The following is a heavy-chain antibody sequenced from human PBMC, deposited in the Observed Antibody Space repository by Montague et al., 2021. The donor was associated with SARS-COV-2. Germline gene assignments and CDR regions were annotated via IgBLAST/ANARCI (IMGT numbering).Heavy chain of an antibody. CDR1: GDYITNHY. V-gene: IGHV4-4*07. D-gene: IGHD3-10*01. J-gene: IGHJ4*02. Sequence: SETLSLTCSVSGDYITNHYWSWIRQPAGKGLEWIGRMHFTGKTNFSPFFSSRLTMSADTSKNQFSLKLTYVTAADTAIYFCARDRFDFGAGRQGTIDFWGQGTLVTVSS. CDR3: ARDRFDFGAGRQGTIDF. CDR2: MHFTGKT.